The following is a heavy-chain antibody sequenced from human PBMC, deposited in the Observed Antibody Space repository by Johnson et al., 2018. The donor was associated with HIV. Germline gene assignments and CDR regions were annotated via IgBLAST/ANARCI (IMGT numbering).Heavy chain of an antibody. CDR2: IYSGGTA. CDR1: GFSVSDNY. CDR3: AKAFATFHDAFDI. V-gene: IGHV3-53*01. Sequence: VQLVESGGGLIHPGGSLRLSCVASGFSVSDNYMSWVRQAPEKGLEWVSIIYSGGTAYYADSVKGRFTISRDNSKNTLFLQMNSLRAEDTAVYFCAKAFATFHDAFDIWGQGTMVTVSS. J-gene: IGHJ3*02. D-gene: IGHD2/OR15-2a*01.